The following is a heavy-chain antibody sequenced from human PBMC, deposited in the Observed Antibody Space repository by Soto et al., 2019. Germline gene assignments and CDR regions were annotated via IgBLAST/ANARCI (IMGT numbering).Heavy chain of an antibody. V-gene: IGHV4-30-4*01. D-gene: IGHD2-2*01. CDR2: ISKIGGT. Sequence: PSETLSLTCTVSGDSISSGNYYWSWIRQPPGKGLEWIGFISKIGGTYYNPSLQSRLTISVDTSKNQLSLKLTSVTAADTAVYYCARGGDCSTTSCFSSSGLNWFDPWGQGTLVTVSS. CDR1: GDSISSGNYY. CDR3: ARGGDCSTTSCFSSSGLNWFDP. J-gene: IGHJ5*02.